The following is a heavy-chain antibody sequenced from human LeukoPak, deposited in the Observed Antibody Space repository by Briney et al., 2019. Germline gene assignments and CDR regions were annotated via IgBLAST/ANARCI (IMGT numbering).Heavy chain of an antibody. V-gene: IGHV3-48*04. CDR3: ASSLRSSSWYDYYYYGMDV. J-gene: IGHJ6*02. CDR2: ISSSSTI. D-gene: IGHD6-13*01. Sequence: TGGSLRLSCAASGFTFSSYNMNWVRQAPGKGLEWVSYISSSSTIYYADSVKGRFTISRDNAKNSLYLQMNSLRAEDTAVYYCASSLRSSSWYDYYYYGMDVWGQGTTVTVFS. CDR1: GFTFSSYN.